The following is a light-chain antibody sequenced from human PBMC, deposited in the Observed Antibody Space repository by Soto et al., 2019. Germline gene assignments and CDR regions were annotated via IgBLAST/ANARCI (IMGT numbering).Light chain of an antibody. CDR2: GAS. V-gene: IGKV1-9*01. CDR1: KAIGRS. CDR3: QQLNSYPLT. J-gene: IGKJ4*01. Sequence: IQLNQSPSSLSASVGDSVTITCRASKAIGRSFAWSQQKPEKVPEVLIYGASTLQNGVPSRFSGSGSGTDFTLTISSLQPEDFATYYCQQLNSYPLTFGGGTKVDIK.